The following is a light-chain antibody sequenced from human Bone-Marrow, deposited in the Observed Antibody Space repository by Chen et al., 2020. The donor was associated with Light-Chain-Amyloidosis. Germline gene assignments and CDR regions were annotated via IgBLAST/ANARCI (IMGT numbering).Light chain of an antibody. J-gene: IGLJ3*02. CDR1: SSDVGAYNY. Sequence: QSALPQPASVSVSPGQSITISCTGTSSDVGAYNYVSWYQQHPGKAPKLMIYDVKNRPSGVSNRFSGSKSGNTASLTISGLQAEDEADYFCCSYAITVNFFWVFGGGTKVTVL. CDR2: DVK. CDR3: CSYAITVNFFWV. V-gene: IGLV2-14*01.